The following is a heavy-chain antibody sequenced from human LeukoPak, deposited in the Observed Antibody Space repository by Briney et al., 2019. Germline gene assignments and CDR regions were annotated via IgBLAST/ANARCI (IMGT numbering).Heavy chain of an antibody. CDR2: IKQDGRET. J-gene: IGHJ5*02. CDR3: ARDLGQYYDTSDNWFDP. Sequence: GGSLRLSCAASGFTFSSYWMSWVRQAPGKGLEWVANIKQDGRETYYVDSMKGRFTISRDNAKNSLYLQMNSLRAEDTAVYYCARDLGQYYDTSDNWFDPWGQGTLVTVSS. CDR1: GFTFSSYW. V-gene: IGHV3-7*01. D-gene: IGHD3-22*01.